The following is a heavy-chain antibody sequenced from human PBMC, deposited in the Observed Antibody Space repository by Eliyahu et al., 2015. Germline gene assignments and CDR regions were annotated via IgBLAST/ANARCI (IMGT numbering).Heavy chain of an antibody. CDR1: GFSLSTSGXR. J-gene: IGHJ4*02. V-gene: IGHV2-70*04. D-gene: IGHD4-23*01. Sequence: QVTLKESGPALVKPTQTLALTCTFSGFSLSTSGXRXTWIRQPPGKALEWLARIXWDDEEFYNTSLKTRLTISKGTSENQVVLTMTNMDPVDTATYYCARILRSVDESYYFDYWGQGALVTVSS. CDR2: IXWDDEE. CDR3: ARILRSVDESYYFDY.